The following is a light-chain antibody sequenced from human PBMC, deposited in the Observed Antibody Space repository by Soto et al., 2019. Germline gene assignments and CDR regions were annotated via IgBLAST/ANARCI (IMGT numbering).Light chain of an antibody. CDR1: QSVRSNC. CDR3: QQHANWPLT. CDR2: EAS. V-gene: IGKV3D-20*02. J-gene: IGKJ4*01. Sequence: EIVLRQSPGTLSLSPGERVSLSCKASQSVRSNCLAWYQHEHGQAPGILIYEASTRDTGIPARFSGIWSGTDCTLPLSRLEPEDFEVYYGQQHANWPLTFGGGTKVDIK.